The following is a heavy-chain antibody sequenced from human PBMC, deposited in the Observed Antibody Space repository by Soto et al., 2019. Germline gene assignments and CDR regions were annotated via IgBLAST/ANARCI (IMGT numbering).Heavy chain of an antibody. CDR3: AKDGRGSGSYYNSFGY. CDR1: GFTVGNNY. CDR2: IYSTGTT. J-gene: IGHJ4*02. Sequence: EVQLVESGGGLIQPGGSLKLSCAASGFTVGNNYMSWVRQAPGKGLEWVSLIYSTGTTKYADSVKGRFTVSRDNAKNTLYLQMNSLRAEDTAVYYWAKDGRGSGSYYNSFGYWGQGTLVTVSS. D-gene: IGHD3-10*01. V-gene: IGHV3-53*01.